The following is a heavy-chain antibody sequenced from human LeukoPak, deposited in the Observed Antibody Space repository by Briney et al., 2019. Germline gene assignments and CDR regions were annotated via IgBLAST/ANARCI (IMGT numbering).Heavy chain of an antibody. J-gene: IGHJ6*03. V-gene: IGHV1-69*04. Sequence: SVKVSCKASGGTFSSYAISWVRQAPGQGLEWMGRIIPILGIANYAQKFQGRVTITADKSTSTAYMELSSLRSEDTAVYYCASLGGYYYMDVWGKGTTVTVSS. D-gene: IGHD1-26*01. CDR1: GGTFSSYA. CDR2: IIPILGIA. CDR3: ASLGGYYYMDV.